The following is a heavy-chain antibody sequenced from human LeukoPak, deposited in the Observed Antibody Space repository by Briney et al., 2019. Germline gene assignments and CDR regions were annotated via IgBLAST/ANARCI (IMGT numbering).Heavy chain of an antibody. D-gene: IGHD3-10*01. J-gene: IGHJ4*02. CDR1: GFTFSSYG. Sequence: GGSLRLSCAAPGFTFSSYGMHWVRQAPGKGLEWVAVISYDGSNKYYADSVKGRFTISRDNSKNTLYLQMNSLRAEDTAVYYCARALVVRGVQIDYWGQGTLVTVSS. V-gene: IGHV3-30*03. CDR2: ISYDGSNK. CDR3: ARALVVRGVQIDY.